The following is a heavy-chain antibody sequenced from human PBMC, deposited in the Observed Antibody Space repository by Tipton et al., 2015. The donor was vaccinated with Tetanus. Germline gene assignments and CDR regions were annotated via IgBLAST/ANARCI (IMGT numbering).Heavy chain of an antibody. D-gene: IGHD3-10*01. J-gene: IGHJ2*01. CDR1: SGSISSSNYH. Sequence: LRLSCIVSSGSISSSNYHWGWIRQPPGKGLEGIGSIHYSGSTYYKPSLKSRVTVSVDTSKNQFSLTLSSVTADDTAVYYCARGGDPYRGQYWYFDLWGRGSLVTVSS. CDR3: ARGGDPYRGQYWYFDL. CDR2: IHYSGST. V-gene: IGHV4-39*07.